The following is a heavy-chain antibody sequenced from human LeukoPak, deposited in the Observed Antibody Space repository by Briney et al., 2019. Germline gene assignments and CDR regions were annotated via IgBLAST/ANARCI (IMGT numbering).Heavy chain of an antibody. D-gene: IGHD3-10*01. Sequence: SETLSLTCTVSAGSNNNYFWSWIRQPPGKGLEWIGHIHASGATSYNPSVKSRVSLTMDTSKNQHSLTVNAVTAADTAVYYCVRSGVTYYGSKGDMWPDASDIWGPGIMVTVSS. J-gene: IGHJ3*02. CDR1: AGSNNNYF. CDR3: VRSGVTYYGSKGDMWPDASDI. CDR2: IHASGAT. V-gene: IGHV4-4*09.